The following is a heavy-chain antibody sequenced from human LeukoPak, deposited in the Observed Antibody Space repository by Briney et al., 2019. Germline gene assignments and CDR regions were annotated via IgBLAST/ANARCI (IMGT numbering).Heavy chain of an antibody. CDR2: IWYDGSNK. J-gene: IGHJ4*02. CDR1: GFTFSSYG. CDR3: AKDSVATVVTLFDY. Sequence: PWGSLRLSCAASGFTFSSYGMHWVRQAPGKGLEWVAVIWYDGSNKYYADSVKGRFTISRDNSKNTLYLQMNSLRAEDTAVYYCAKDSVATVVTLFDYWGQGTLVTVSS. D-gene: IGHD5-12*01. V-gene: IGHV3-33*06.